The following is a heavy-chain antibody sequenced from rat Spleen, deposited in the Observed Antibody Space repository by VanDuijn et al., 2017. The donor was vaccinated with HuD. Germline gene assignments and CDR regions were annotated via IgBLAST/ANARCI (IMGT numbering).Heavy chain of an antibody. CDR2: LSFGGGNT. CDR1: GFIFSNYY. J-gene: IGHJ2*01. Sequence: EVQLVESGGGLVQPGRSMKLSCAASGFIFSNYYMAWVRQAPSKGLEWVASLSFGGGNTYYRDSVKGRFTISRDDSQSMVYLQMDNLKTEDTALYYCTVLSLRPYWGQGVMVTVSS. CDR3: TVLSLRPY. V-gene: IGHV5-25*01.